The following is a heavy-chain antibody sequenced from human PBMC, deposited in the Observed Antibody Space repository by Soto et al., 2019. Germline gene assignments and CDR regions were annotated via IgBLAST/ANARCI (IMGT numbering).Heavy chain of an antibody. J-gene: IGHJ5*02. D-gene: IGHD2-15*01. CDR3: ARSGYCSGGSCYYWYDP. CDR1: GYTFTSYA. Sequence: GASVKLSCKACGYTFTSYAMHWVRQAPRQRLEWMGWINAGNGNTKYSQKFQGRVTITRDTSASTAYMELSSLRSEDTAVYYCARSGYCSGGSCYYWYDPWGQGTLVTVSS. CDR2: INAGNGNT. V-gene: IGHV1-3*01.